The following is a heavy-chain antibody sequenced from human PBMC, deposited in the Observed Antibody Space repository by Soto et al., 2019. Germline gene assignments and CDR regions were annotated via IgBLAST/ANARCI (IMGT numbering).Heavy chain of an antibody. Sequence: EVQLLESGGDFVQPGGSLRLSCVASGFTFTSYAMGWVRQAPGGGLEWVTFVNVAGIAPYYADSVKGRFTLSRDNSKSTLYLQINSLRAEDTAVYYCAKSWAAVGRSWESVGLAYWGPGTLFTVSS. D-gene: IGHD3-16*01. CDR1: GFTFTSYA. V-gene: IGHV3-23*01. CDR2: VNVAGIAP. J-gene: IGHJ4*01. CDR3: AKSWAAVGRSWESVGLAY.